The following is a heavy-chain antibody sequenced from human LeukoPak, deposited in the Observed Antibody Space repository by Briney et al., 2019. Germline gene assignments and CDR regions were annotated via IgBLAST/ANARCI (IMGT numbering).Heavy chain of an antibody. Sequence: GASVQVSCKASGYTXTGYYMHWVRQAPGQGLEWMGWISAYNGNTNYAQKLQGRVTMTTDTSTSTAYMELRSLRSDDTAVYYCARSEPAVAGIDYWGQGTLVTVSS. J-gene: IGHJ4*02. CDR3: ARSEPAVAGIDY. CDR1: GYTXTGYY. D-gene: IGHD6-19*01. V-gene: IGHV1-18*04. CDR2: ISAYNGNT.